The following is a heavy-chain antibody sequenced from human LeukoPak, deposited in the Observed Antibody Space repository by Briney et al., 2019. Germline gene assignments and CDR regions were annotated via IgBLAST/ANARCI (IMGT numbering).Heavy chain of an antibody. J-gene: IGHJ5*02. CDR1: GGSISSYC. V-gene: IGHV4-59*01. CDR3: ARSYSGSYGWFDP. D-gene: IGHD1-26*01. CDR2: IYYSGST. Sequence: SETLSLTCTVSGGSISSYCWSWIRQPPGKGLEWIGYIYYSGSTNYNPSLKSRVTISVDTSKNQFSLKLSSVTAADTAVYYCARSYSGSYGWFDPWGQGTLVTVSS.